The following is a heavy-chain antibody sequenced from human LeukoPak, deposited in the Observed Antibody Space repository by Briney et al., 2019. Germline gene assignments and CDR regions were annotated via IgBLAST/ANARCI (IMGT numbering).Heavy chain of an antibody. CDR1: GFTFSSYW. CDR2: IKQDGSEK. D-gene: IGHD3-9*01. V-gene: IGHV3-7*03. J-gene: IGHJ6*04. CDR3: ARDFADYDILTGYYSYGMDV. Sequence: GGSLRLSCAASGFTFSSYWMSWVRQAPGKGLEWVANIKQDGSEKYYVDSVKGRFTISRDNAKNSLYLQMNSLRAEDTAVYYCARDFADYDILTGYYSYGMDVWGKGTTVTVSS.